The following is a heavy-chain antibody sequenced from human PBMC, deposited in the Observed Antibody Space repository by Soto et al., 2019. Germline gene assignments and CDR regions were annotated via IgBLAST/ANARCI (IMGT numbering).Heavy chain of an antibody. CDR2: ISGFGGST. CDR1: GFTFSGYA. D-gene: IGHD2-21*01. V-gene: IGHV3-23*01. CDR3: AKTLEFSYFDY. Sequence: PGGSLRLSCAASGFTFSGYARSGVRQAPGKGLEWVSAISGFGGSTYFADSVKGRFTISRDNSKNTLYPQMNSPRAEDTAVHYCAKTLEFSYFDYWGQGTLVTVSS. J-gene: IGHJ4*02.